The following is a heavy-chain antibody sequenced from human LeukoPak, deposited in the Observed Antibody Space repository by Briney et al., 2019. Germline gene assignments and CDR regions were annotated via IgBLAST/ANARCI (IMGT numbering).Heavy chain of an antibody. V-gene: IGHV4-4*02. Sequence: SETLSLTCAVSGGSISSSNWWSWVRQPPGKGLEWIGEIYHSGSTNYNPSLKGRVSISVDKSKNQFSLKPSSVTAADTAVYYCARVSPIAVAGDYYYYGMDVWGQGTTVTVSS. CDR1: GGSISSSNW. CDR3: ARVSPIAVAGDYYYYGMDV. J-gene: IGHJ6*02. CDR2: IYHSGST. D-gene: IGHD6-19*01.